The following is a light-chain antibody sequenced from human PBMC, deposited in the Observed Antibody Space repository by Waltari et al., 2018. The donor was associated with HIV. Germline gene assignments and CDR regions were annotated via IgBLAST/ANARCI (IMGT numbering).Light chain of an antibody. CDR1: TNKVGNQE. CDR2: KSE. V-gene: IGLV10-54*01. CDR3: SSCDTSVSCAA. Sequence: QSGLTQAPSLSKSLRQTPTITCDGDTNKVGNQEVSWVRQEVRRPRKLISYKSEQRPPGMSGKISTSTAGDTGYLSISSLRSADEGDYFSSSCDTSVSCAAFGGGTKLTVL. J-gene: IGLJ3*02.